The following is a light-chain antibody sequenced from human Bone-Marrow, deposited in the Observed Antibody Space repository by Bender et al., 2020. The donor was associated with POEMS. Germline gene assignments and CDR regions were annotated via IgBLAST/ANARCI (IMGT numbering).Light chain of an antibody. V-gene: IGLV3-1*01. CDR3: CSYAGSSTWV. CDR2: QDT. J-gene: IGLJ3*02. Sequence: SYDLTQPPSVSVSPGQTASITCSGNNLGNRYASWYQQRPGQSPVMVIYQDTKRPSGIPERFSGSNSGNTATLTISGTQAMDEADCYCCSYAGSSTWVFGGGTKLTVL. CDR1: NLGNRY.